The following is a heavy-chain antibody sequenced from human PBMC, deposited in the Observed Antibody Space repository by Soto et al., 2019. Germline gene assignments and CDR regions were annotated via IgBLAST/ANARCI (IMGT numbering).Heavy chain of an antibody. CDR3: ARQAAAPGIDLWFDP. D-gene: IGHD6-13*01. V-gene: IGHV4-39*01. J-gene: IGHJ5*02. CDR2: IFYAGNT. CDR1: GGSISSSRSY. Sequence: PSETLSLTCNVSGGSISSSRSYWAWFRQPPGKELEWIANIFYAGNTYYNPSLKSRVTVSVDTSKNQFSLKLDSATAADTAVYYCARQAAAPGIDLWFDPWGQGTLVTVSS.